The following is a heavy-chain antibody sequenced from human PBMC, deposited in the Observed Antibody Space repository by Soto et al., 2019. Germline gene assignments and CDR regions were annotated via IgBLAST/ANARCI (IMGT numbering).Heavy chain of an antibody. CDR3: ARVRSSRRGGFDP. CDR2: IYYSGST. Sequence: SETLSLTCTVSGGSISSSSYYWGWIRQPPGKGLEWIGSIYYSGSTYYNPSLKSRVTISVDTSKNQFSLKLSSVTAADTAVYYCARVRSSRRGGFDPWGQGTLVTVSS. D-gene: IGHD6-13*01. CDR1: GGSISSSSYY. J-gene: IGHJ5*02. V-gene: IGHV4-39*07.